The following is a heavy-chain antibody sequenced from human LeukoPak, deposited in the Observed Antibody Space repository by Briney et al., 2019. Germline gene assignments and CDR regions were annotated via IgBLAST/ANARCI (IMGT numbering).Heavy chain of an antibody. CDR2: INHSGST. D-gene: IGHD1-1*01. Sequence: SETLSLTCAVYGGSFSGYYWSWIRQPPGKGLEWIGEINHSGSTNYNPSLKSRVTISVDTSKNQFSLKLSSVTAAETAVYYCAREVGIRDYYYGMDVWGQGTTVTVSS. J-gene: IGHJ6*02. V-gene: IGHV4-34*01. CDR3: AREVGIRDYYYGMDV. CDR1: GGSFSGYY.